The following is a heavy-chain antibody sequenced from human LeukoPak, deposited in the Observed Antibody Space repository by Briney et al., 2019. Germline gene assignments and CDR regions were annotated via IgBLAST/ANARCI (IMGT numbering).Heavy chain of an antibody. J-gene: IGHJ4*02. V-gene: IGHV4-30-4*08. D-gene: IGHD4-17*01. CDR2: IYYSGST. Sequence: TLSLTCTVSGGSISSGDYYWSWIRQPPGKGLEWIGYIYYSGSTYYNPSLKSRVTISVDTSKNQFSLKLSSVTAADTAVYYCARAGRSGYYGYYFDYWGQGTLVTVSS. CDR1: GGSISSGDYY. CDR3: ARAGRSGYYGYYFDY.